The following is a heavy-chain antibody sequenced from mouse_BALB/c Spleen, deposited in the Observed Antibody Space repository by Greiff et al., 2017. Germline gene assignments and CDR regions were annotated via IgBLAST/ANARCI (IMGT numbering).Heavy chain of an antibody. CDR1: GYTFTSSV. Sequence: VQLQQSGPELVKPGASVKMSCKASGYTFTSSVMHWVKQKPGQGLEWIGYINPYNDGTKYNEKFKGKATLTSDKSSSTAYMELSSLTSEDSAVYCCASEGLLPWLAYWGQGTLVTVSA. CDR3: ASEGLLPWLAY. CDR2: INPYNDGT. D-gene: IGHD2-3*01. V-gene: IGHV1-14*01. J-gene: IGHJ3*01.